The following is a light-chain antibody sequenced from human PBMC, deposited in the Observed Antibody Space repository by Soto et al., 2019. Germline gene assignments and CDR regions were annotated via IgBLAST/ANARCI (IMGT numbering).Light chain of an antibody. CDR1: QSVGTF. J-gene: IGKJ1*01. Sequence: EIVLTQSPVTLSFSPVERSTLSFRASQSVGTFLAWYQQRSGQAPRLLIYGASTRASGIPDRFSGSGSGTDFTLTISRLEPEDFGVYYCQQYGSSLTFGQGTKVDIK. V-gene: IGKV3-20*01. CDR3: QQYGSSLT. CDR2: GAS.